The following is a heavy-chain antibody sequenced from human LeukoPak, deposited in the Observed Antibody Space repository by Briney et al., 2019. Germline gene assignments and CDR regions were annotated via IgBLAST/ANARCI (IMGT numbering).Heavy chain of an antibody. CDR3: AKDKCSGGSCNQFDY. J-gene: IGHJ4*02. CDR2: ISDSGTIT. D-gene: IGHD2-15*01. V-gene: IGHV3-23*01. Sequence: GGSLRLSCAATGFTFSNYAMSWVRQAPAKGLEWVSSISDSGTITYHADSVKGRFTISRDNSKNTLYLQMNSLIPEDTAVYYCAKDKCSGGSCNQFDYWGQGTLVTVSS. CDR1: GFTFSNYA.